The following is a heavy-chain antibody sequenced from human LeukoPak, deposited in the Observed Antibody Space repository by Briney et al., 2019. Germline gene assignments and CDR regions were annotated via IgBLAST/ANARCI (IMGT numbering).Heavy chain of an antibody. V-gene: IGHV3-23*01. CDR1: GFTFSGYV. Sequence: TGGSMRLSCGASGFTFSGYVMSWVRQAAGKGLEWVSGISGSGGSTYYADSVKGRFTTSRDNSKNTLYLQMNGLRAEDTAVYYCAKEGSMKGAFDIWGQGTMVTVSS. CDR3: AKEGSMKGAFDI. CDR2: ISGSGGST. D-gene: IGHD3-10*01. J-gene: IGHJ3*02.